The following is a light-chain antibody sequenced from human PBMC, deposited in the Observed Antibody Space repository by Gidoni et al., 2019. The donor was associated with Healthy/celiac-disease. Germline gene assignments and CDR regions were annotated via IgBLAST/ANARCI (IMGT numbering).Light chain of an antibody. V-gene: IGKV3-11*01. Sequence: ELVFTQSPATLSLSPWERATLSCRASQSVSVYLAWYQQKSGQAPRLLLYDASNRATGIPARFSGSGSGTDFTLTISSLAPEDFAVYSCQQRSNWPPTFGQGTKLEIK. CDR1: QSVSVY. J-gene: IGKJ2*01. CDR2: DAS. CDR3: QQRSNWPPT.